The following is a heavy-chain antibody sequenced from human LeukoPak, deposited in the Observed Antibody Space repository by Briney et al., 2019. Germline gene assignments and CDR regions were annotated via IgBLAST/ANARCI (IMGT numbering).Heavy chain of an antibody. J-gene: IGHJ4*02. CDR3: ARHRSSWLIDY. CDR1: GFTFNTYA. D-gene: IGHD6-6*01. CDR2: ISDSGGNT. Sequence: PGGSLRLSCAASGFTFNTYAMSWVRQAPWERLQWVSGISDSGGNTYYADSVRGRFTISRDSSKNTLYLQMNSLRAEDTAVYYCARHRSSWLIDYWGQGTLVTVSS. V-gene: IGHV3-23*01.